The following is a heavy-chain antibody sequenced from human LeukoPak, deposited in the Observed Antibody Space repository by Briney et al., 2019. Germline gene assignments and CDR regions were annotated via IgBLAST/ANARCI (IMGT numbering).Heavy chain of an antibody. D-gene: IGHD6-13*01. CDR2: INPNTGGT. V-gene: IGHV1-2*02. CDR1: GYTFTGYY. Sequence: ASVKVSCKASGYTFTGYYIHWVRQAPGQGLEWMGWINPNTGGTNYAQKFQGRVTMTRDTSISTAYMELSRLRSDDTAVYYCARAGSSWYATGFDYWGQGTLVTVSS. CDR3: ARAGSSWYATGFDY. J-gene: IGHJ4*02.